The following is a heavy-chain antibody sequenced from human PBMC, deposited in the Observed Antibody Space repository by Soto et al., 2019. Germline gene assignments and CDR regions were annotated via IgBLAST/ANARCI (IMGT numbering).Heavy chain of an antibody. Sequence: PGGSLRLSCAASGFIFRNFVMNWVRQAPGKGLEWVSVIGASGGSASYADSVQGRFTISIDNSNNTLFLQMNSLRAEDTAMYYCVRQGGVCFDLWGRGTMVTVSS. J-gene: IGHJ3*01. D-gene: IGHD2-8*01. CDR1: GFIFRNFV. CDR2: IGASGGSA. CDR3: VRQGGVCFDL. V-gene: IGHV3-23*01.